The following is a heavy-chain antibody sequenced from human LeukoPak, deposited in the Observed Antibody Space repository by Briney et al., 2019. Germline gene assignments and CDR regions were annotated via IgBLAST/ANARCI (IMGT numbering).Heavy chain of an antibody. CDR2: IYYTGST. V-gene: IGHV4-39*07. Sequence: SETLSLTCTVSGGSISSSDYYWSWIRQPPGRGLEWLGNIYYTGSTSYNPSLKSRVTFSVDTFNNQFSLHLSSVTAADTAVYYCARENYCTNGVCWAFDPWGQGTLVTVSS. CDR1: GGSISSSDYY. CDR3: ARENYCTNGVCWAFDP. D-gene: IGHD2-8*01. J-gene: IGHJ5*02.